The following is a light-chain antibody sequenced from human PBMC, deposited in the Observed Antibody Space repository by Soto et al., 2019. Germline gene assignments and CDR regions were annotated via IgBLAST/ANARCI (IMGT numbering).Light chain of an antibody. V-gene: IGKV3-15*01. CDR3: QQYTSWQT. J-gene: IGKJ1*01. CDR2: GAS. Sequence: EIVMTQSPASLSVSPGGRATLSCRASRDISNNLAWYQQRPGHPPRLLIYGASTRATGVPARFSGSGWGTDFTLTISGLQSDDFAVYYCQQYTSWQTFGQGTQVDIK. CDR1: RDISNN.